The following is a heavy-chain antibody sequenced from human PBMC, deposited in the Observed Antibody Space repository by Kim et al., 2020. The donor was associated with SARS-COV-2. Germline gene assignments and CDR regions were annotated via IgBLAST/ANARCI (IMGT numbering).Heavy chain of an antibody. D-gene: IGHD3-16*02. Sequence: QKFQGRVTMTEDTSTDTAYMELSSLRSEDTAVYYCATGRLRLGELSLIDYWGQGTLVTVSS. V-gene: IGHV1-24*01. CDR3: ATGRLRLGELSLIDY. J-gene: IGHJ4*02.